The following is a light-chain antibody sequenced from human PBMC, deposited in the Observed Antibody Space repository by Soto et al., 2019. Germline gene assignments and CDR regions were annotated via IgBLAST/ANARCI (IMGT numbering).Light chain of an antibody. CDR2: EGT. CDR3: SSYAGSSARVV. J-gene: IGLJ2*01. Sequence: QSALTQPASVSGSPGQSITVSCTGTSGDIGSYDLVSWYQQHPGKAPKLIIYEGTKRPSEISDRFSGSESDTTASLIISGLQPEDEADYYCSSYAGSSARVVFGGGTKLTVL. V-gene: IGLV2-23*01. CDR1: SGDIGSYDL.